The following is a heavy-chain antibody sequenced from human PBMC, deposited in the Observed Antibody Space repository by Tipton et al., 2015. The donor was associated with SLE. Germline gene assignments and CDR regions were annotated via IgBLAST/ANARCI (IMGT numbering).Heavy chain of an antibody. CDR1: GFTFSNYV. CDR2: VSASGRKT. Sequence: SLRLSCAASGFTFSNYVMSWVRQTPGKGLEWVSFVSASGRKTYYADSFKGRFTISRDNSNNTLNLHMNRLSADDTAIYYCSRIISHYFDSWGQGTLVTVSS. V-gene: IGHV3-23*01. J-gene: IGHJ4*02. CDR3: SRIISHYFDS.